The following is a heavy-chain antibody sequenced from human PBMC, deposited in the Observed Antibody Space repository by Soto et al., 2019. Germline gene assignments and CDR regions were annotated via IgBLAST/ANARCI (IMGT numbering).Heavy chain of an antibody. V-gene: IGHV3-21*01. J-gene: IGHJ4*02. CDR1: GFTFSSYS. Sequence: PGGSLRLSCAASGFTFSSYSMHWVRQAPGKGLEWLSSISSTSRFIYYADSVKGRFTISRDNARNSLYLQMSSLRAEDSAVYYCAREGSLYVDSVANCVDGWGQGARVTVAS. CDR3: AREGSLYVDSVANCVDG. CDR2: ISSTSRFI. D-gene: IGHD4-17*01.